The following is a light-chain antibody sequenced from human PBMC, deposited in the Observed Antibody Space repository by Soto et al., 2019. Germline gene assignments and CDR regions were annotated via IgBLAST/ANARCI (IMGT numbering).Light chain of an antibody. V-gene: IGKV1-39*01. CDR2: AAS. CDR3: QQSYSTPRYT. Sequence: DIQMTQSPSSLSASVGGRVTITCRASQSIRNYLNWYQQKPGKAPKLLIYAASSLQSGVPSRFSGSGSGTDFTLTISSLQPEDFATYYCQQSYSTPRYTFGQGTKLEIK. CDR1: QSIRNY. J-gene: IGKJ2*01.